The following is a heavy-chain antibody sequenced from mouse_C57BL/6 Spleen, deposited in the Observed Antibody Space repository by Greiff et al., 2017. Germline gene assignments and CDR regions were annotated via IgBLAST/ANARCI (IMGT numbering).Heavy chain of an antibody. V-gene: IGHV3-6*01. CDR2: ISYDGSN. Sequence: DVKLQESGPGLVKPSQSLSLTCSVNGYSITSGYYWNWIRQFPGNKLEWMGYISYDGSNNYNPSLKNRISITRDTSKNQFFLKLNSVTTEDTATYYCARDLWSWYFDVWGTGTTVTVSS. D-gene: IGHD1-1*02. CDR3: ARDLWSWYFDV. J-gene: IGHJ1*03. CDR1: GYSITSGYY.